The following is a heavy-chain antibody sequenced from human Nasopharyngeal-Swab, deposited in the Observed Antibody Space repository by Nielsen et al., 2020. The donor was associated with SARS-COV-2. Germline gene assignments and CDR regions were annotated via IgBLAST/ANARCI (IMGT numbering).Heavy chain of an antibody. J-gene: IGHJ6*03. CDR3: ARARGAYGDYYYYYYTDV. V-gene: IGHV6-1*01. Sequence: SCAISGDSVSSSSAAWNWIRQSPSTGLEWLGRTYYRSKWYNDYAVSVKSRITINPDTSKNQFSLHLNSVTPEDTAVYYCARARGAYGDYYYYYYTDVWGKGTTVTVSS. CDR2: TYYRSKWYN. CDR1: GDSVSSSSAA. D-gene: IGHD4-17*01.